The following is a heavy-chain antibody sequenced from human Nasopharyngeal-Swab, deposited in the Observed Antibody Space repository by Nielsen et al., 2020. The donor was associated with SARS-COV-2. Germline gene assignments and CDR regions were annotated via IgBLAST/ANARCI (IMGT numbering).Heavy chain of an antibody. CDR1: GFTFSSYA. J-gene: IGHJ4*02. Sequence: GESLKISCAASGFTFSSYAMSWVRQAPGKGLEWVSAISGSGGSTYYADSVKGRFTISRDNSKNTLYLQMNSLRAEDTAVYYCAKGPPAVIHYFDYWGQGTLVTVSS. D-gene: IGHD2-21*01. V-gene: IGHV3-23*01. CDR3: AKGPPAVIHYFDY. CDR2: ISGSGGST.